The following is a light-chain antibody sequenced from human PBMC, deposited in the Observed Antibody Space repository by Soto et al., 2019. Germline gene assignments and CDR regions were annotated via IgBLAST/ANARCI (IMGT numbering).Light chain of an antibody. V-gene: IGKV1-5*01. J-gene: IGKJ1*01. Sequence: IQMTQSPSTLSASVEDRVTITCRASQTITTWLAWYQQKPGKAPKLLIYDASTLESGVPSRFSGSGFGTEFSLTISSLQPDDSATYYCQQYSTYSGTFGQGTKVDIK. CDR2: DAS. CDR1: QTITTW. CDR3: QQYSTYSGT.